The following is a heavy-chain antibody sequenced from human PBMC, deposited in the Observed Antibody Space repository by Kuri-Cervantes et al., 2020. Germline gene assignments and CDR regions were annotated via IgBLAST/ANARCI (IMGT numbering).Heavy chain of an antibody. V-gene: IGHV3-7*01. CDR2: IKQDESEK. D-gene: IGHD5-12*01. CDR1: GFTFSSYW. CDR3: ARDRYSGYDYRNYYYYGMDV. J-gene: IGHJ6*02. Sequence: GESLKISCAASGFTFSSYWMSWVRQAPGKGLEWVANIKQDESEKYYVDSVKGRFTISRDNAKNSLYLQMNSLRAEDTAVYYCARDRYSGYDYRNYYYYGMDVWGQGTTVTVSS.